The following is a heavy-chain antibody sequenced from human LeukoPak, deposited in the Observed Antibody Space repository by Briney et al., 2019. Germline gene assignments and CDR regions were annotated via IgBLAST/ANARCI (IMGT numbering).Heavy chain of an antibody. CDR3: ARDGSARNYYGSGSYFPYYYYYYMDV. CDR1: GYTFTSYY. V-gene: IGHV1-46*01. D-gene: IGHD3-10*01. Sequence: ASVKVSCKASGYTFTSYYMHWVRQAPGQGLEWMGIINPSGGSTSYAQKFQGRVTMTRDMSTSTVYMELSSLRSEDAAVYYCARDGSARNYYGSGSYFPYYYYYYMDVWGKGTTDTVSS. J-gene: IGHJ6*03. CDR2: INPSGGST.